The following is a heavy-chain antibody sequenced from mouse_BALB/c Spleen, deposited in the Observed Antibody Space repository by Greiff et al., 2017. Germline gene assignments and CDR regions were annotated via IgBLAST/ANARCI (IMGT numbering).Heavy chain of an antibody. CDR1: GFTFSSFG. Sequence: EVKLMESGGGLVQPGGSRKLSCAASGFTFSSFGMHWVRQAPEKGLEWVAYISSGSSTIYYADTVKGRFTISRDNPKNTLFLQMTSLRSEDTAMYYCAREGTRLPPLDYWGQGTTLTVSS. J-gene: IGHJ2*01. CDR2: ISSGSSTI. V-gene: IGHV5-17*02. CDR3: AREGTRLPPLDY. D-gene: IGHD5-5*01.